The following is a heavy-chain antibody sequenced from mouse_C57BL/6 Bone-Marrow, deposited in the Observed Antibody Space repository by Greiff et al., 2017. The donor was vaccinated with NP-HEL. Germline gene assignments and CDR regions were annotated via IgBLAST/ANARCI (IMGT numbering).Heavy chain of an antibody. CDR1: GYTFTSYW. CDR2: IYPGSGST. Sequence: QVQLQQPGAELVKPGASVKMSCKASGYTFTSYWITWVKQRPGQGLAWIGDIYPGSGSTNYNEKFKSKATLTVDTSSSTAYMQLSSLTSEDSAVYYCARQDGSSPMDYWGQGTSVTVSS. D-gene: IGHD1-1*01. CDR3: ARQDGSSPMDY. J-gene: IGHJ4*01. V-gene: IGHV1-55*01.